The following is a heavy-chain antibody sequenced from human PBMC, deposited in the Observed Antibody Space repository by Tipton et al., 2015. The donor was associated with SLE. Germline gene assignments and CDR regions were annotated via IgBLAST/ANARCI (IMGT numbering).Heavy chain of an antibody. V-gene: IGHV4-34*01. CDR2: INHRGST. J-gene: IGHJ4*02. D-gene: IGHD1-7*01. Sequence: TLSLTCTVSGASISSFYWSWIRQPPGKGLEWIGEINHRGSTIYNPSLKSRLTISVDRSKNQFSLRLTSVTAADTALYYCASQNWNYFYWGQGTLVSVSS. CDR3: ASQNWNYFY. CDR1: GASISSFY.